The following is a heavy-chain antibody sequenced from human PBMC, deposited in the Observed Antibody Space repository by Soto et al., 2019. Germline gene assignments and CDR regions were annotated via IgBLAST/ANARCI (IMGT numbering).Heavy chain of an antibody. Sequence: GESLKISCKGSGYSLTSYRIGWVRQMPRKGLEWMGIIYPGDSDTRYSPSFQGQVTISADKSISTAYLHWSSLRASDTAMYYCARPSITIFGVVPSAPFDHWGQGTLVTVSS. CDR1: GYSLTSYR. CDR2: IYPGDSDT. J-gene: IGHJ4*02. V-gene: IGHV5-51*01. CDR3: ARPSITIFGVVPSAPFDH. D-gene: IGHD3-3*01.